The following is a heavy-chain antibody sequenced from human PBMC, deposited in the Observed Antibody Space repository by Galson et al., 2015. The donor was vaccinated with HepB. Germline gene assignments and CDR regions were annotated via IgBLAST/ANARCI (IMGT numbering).Heavy chain of an antibody. V-gene: IGHV3-15*01. Sequence: SLRLSCATSGFTFNNAWMGWVRQAPGKGLEWVGHIKSKTDGGTTDYAAPVKGRFTISRNDSKNTLYLQMNSLKNDDTAVYYCTTDVLYSSFWSWLDPWGQGTLVIVSS. CDR3: TTDVLYSSFWSWLDP. J-gene: IGHJ5*02. CDR1: GFTFNNAW. D-gene: IGHD6-19*01. CDR2: IKSKTDGGTT.